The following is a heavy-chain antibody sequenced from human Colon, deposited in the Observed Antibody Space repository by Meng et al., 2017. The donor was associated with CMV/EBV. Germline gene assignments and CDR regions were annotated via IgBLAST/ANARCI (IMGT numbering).Heavy chain of an antibody. J-gene: IGHJ4*02. Sequence: GGSLRLSCAASGFTFRTFWMHWVRQVPGRGPVWVSRVNSDGSNTPYADSARGRFTISRDNAKNTLYLQMSGLRAEDTAIYYCAGSESSNKFDYGGQGTLVTVSS. V-gene: IGHV3-74*01. CDR3: AGSESSNKFDY. CDR2: VNSDGSNT. CDR1: GFTFRTFW. D-gene: IGHD6-6*01.